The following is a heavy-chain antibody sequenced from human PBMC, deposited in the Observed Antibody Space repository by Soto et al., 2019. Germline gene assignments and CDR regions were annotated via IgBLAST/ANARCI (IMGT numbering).Heavy chain of an antibody. CDR3: ARDPASDYDFWSGPVGGMDV. CDR2: TYYRSKWYN. J-gene: IGHJ6*02. D-gene: IGHD3-3*01. Sequence: RTLSRTWALSGASVSSNSAAWNWIRQSPSRGLQWLGRTYYRSKWYNDYAVSVKSRITINPDTSKNQFSLQLNSVTPEDTAVYYCARDPASDYDFWSGPVGGMDVWGQGTTVNVSS. V-gene: IGHV6-1*01. CDR1: GASVSSNSAA.